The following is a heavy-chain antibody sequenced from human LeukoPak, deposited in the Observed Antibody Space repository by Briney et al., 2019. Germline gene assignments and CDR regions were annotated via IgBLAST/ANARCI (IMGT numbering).Heavy chain of an antibody. J-gene: IGHJ6*03. Sequence: GGSLRLSCAASGFTFSSYAMSWVRQAPGKGLEWVSAISGSGGSTYYADSVKGRFTISRDNSKNTLYLQMNSLRAEDTAVYYCAKDRYLGYCSSTSCHYYYYYYYMDVWGKGTTVTVSS. V-gene: IGHV3-23*01. D-gene: IGHD2-2*01. CDR3: AKDRYLGYCSSTSCHYYYYYYYMDV. CDR2: ISGSGGST. CDR1: GFTFSSYA.